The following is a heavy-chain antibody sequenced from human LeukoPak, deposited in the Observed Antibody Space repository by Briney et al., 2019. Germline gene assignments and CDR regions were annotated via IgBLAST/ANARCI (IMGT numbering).Heavy chain of an antibody. CDR1: GFTFDDFG. J-gene: IGHJ6*03. CDR2: VNWNGDGT. D-gene: IGHD1-26*01. V-gene: IGHV3-20*04. Sequence: GGSLRLSCAASGFTFDDFGMSWVRQAPRKGLEWVSGVNWNGDGTGYADSVEGRFTISRDNANNSLYLQMNSLRVEDTALYYCARLGGPDYYFYYYMDVWGKGTTVTVSS. CDR3: ARLGGPDYYFYYYMDV.